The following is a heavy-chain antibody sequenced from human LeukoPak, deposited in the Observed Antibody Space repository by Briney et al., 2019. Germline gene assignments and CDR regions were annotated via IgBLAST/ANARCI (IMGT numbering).Heavy chain of an antibody. V-gene: IGHV3-21*01. Sequence: PGGSLRLSCAASGFTFSIYSMNWVRQAPGKGLEWVSSISSSSNYIYYADSVKGRFTISRDNAKNSLYLQMNSLRAEDTAVYYCARGVRYCTSTTCTPDYWGQGTLVTDSS. CDR2: ISSSSNYI. J-gene: IGHJ4*02. CDR1: GFTFSIYS. D-gene: IGHD2-2*01. CDR3: ARGVRYCTSTTCTPDY.